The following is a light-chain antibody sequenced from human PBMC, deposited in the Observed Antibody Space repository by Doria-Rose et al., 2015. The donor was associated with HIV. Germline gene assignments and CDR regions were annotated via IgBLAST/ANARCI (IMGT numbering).Light chain of an antibody. Sequence: DTRLTQSPESLGMSLGERATLNCKSNQSLLYTSKNYLAWYQQKPGQHPKLLIYWASTRQSGVPARFSGSGSGTDFTLTISSLEAEDVAVYYCQQYYDTPSFGPGTTVDIK. CDR3: QQYYDTPS. CDR1: QSLLYTSKNY. CDR2: WAS. V-gene: IGKV4-1*01. J-gene: IGKJ3*01.